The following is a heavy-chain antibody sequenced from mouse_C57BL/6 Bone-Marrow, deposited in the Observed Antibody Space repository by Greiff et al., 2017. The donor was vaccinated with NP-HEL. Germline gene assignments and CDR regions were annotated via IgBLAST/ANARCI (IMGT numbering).Heavy chain of an antibody. Sequence: VQLQQSGAELVRPGTSVKVSCKASGYAFTNYLIELVKQRPGQGLEWIGVINPGSGGTNYNEKFKGKATLTADKSSSTAYMQLSSLTSEDSAVYFCARGGIYYDYAWFAYWGQGTLVTVSA. J-gene: IGHJ3*01. CDR1: GYAFTNYL. V-gene: IGHV1-54*01. D-gene: IGHD2-4*01. CDR3: ARGGIYYDYAWFAY. CDR2: INPGSGGT.